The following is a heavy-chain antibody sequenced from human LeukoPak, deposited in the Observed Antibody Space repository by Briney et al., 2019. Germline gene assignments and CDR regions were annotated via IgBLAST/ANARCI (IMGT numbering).Heavy chain of an antibody. D-gene: IGHD3-22*01. CDR1: GGTFSSYA. CDR3: ATEVEAAYYYDSSGYRDAFDI. Sequence: GASVKVSCKASGGTFSSYAISWVQQAPGQGLEWMGGIIPIFGTANYAQKFQGRVTITADESTSTAYMELGSLRSEDTAVYYCATEVEAAYYYDSSGYRDAFDIWGQGTMVTVSS. J-gene: IGHJ3*02. V-gene: IGHV1-69*13. CDR2: IIPIFGTA.